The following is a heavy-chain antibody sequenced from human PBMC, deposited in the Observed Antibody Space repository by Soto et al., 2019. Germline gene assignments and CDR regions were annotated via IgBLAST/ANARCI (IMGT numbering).Heavy chain of an antibody. J-gene: IGHJ5*02. CDR3: ATANCSQHYVGP. CDR2: INHSGST. D-gene: IGHD1-1*01. Sequence: QVRLQQWGTGLLKSSETLSLTCAVYGGSFSGYYWSWLRQPPGKGLEWIGEINHSGSTKYNPTLKSRVTISVDTSNNQICLNITSIDAADTGVYYGATANCSQHYVGPWGQGPLVNASS. V-gene: IGHV4-34*01. CDR1: GGSFSGYY.